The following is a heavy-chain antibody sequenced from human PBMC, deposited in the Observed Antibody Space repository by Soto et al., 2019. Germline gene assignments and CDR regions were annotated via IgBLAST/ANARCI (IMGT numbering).Heavy chain of an antibody. J-gene: IGHJ4*02. V-gene: IGHV3-30-3*01. D-gene: IGHD3-3*01. CDR1: GFTFSSYA. CDR3: ARTIFGVVIQHFDY. CDR2: ISYDGSNK. Sequence: GGSQRLSCAASGFTFSSYAMHWVRQAPGKGLEWVAVISYDGSNKYYADSVKGRFTISRDNSKNTLYLQMNSLRAEDTAVYYCARTIFGVVIQHFDYWGQGTLVTVSS.